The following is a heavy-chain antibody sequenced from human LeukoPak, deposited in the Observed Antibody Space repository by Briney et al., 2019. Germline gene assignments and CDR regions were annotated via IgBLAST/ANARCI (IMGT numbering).Heavy chain of an antibody. V-gene: IGHV4-30-4*01. J-gene: IGHJ4*02. Sequence: SETLSLTCTVSGGSISSGDRYWSWLRQSPGKGLEWNGYIYSTGNTYYNPSLKSRVIISVDTSKNQFSLELNSVTAADTAVYYCARDSYSYGYGGVYYWGQGSLGTVSS. D-gene: IGHD5-18*01. CDR1: GGSISSGDRY. CDR3: ARDSYSYGYGGVYY. CDR2: IYSTGNT.